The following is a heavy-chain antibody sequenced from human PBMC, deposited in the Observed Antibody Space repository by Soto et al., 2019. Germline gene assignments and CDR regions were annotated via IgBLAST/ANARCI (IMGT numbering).Heavy chain of an antibody. Sequence: QVQLVQSGAEVKKPGSSVKVSCKASGGTFSSYAISWVRQAPGQGLEWMGGIIPIFGTANYAQKFQGRVTITADESTSTAYMELSSLRSEDTAVYYCARGGPYGGNSGSAFDIWGQGTMVTVSS. J-gene: IGHJ3*02. CDR3: ARGGPYGGNSGSAFDI. V-gene: IGHV1-69*01. CDR2: IIPIFGTA. D-gene: IGHD4-17*01. CDR1: GGTFSSYA.